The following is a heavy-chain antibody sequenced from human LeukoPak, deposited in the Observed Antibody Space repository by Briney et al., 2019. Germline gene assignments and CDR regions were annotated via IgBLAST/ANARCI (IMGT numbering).Heavy chain of an antibody. D-gene: IGHD3-22*01. J-gene: IGHJ4*02. Sequence: GRSLRLSCVASGFNFDDYAMHWVRQAPGKGLEWVSGISWNGNVIGYADSVKGRFTISRDNSKNTLYLQMNSLRAEDTAVYYCAKDLPSYYYDSSGYWDYWGQGTLVTVSS. CDR1: GFNFDDYA. CDR3: AKDLPSYYYDSSGYWDY. V-gene: IGHV3-9*01. CDR2: ISWNGNVI.